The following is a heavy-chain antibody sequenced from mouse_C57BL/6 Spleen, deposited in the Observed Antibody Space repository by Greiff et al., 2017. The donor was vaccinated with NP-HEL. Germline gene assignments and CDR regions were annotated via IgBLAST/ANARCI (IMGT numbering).Heavy chain of an antibody. J-gene: IGHJ4*01. D-gene: IGHD1-1*01. CDR1: GFTFSDYG. Sequence: EVKLVESGGGLVKPGGSLKLSCAASGFTFSDYGMHWVRQAPEKGLEWVAYISSGSSTIYYVDTVKGRFTIPRDHAKNTLFLQMTSLRSEDTAMYYCARATTVVATDYYAMDYWGQGTSVTVSS. CDR3: ARATTVVATDYYAMDY. V-gene: IGHV5-17*01. CDR2: ISSGSSTI.